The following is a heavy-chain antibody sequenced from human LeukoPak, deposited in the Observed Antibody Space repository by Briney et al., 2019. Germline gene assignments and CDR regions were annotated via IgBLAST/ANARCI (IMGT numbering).Heavy chain of an antibody. CDR3: ARERSYAGSVDY. V-gene: IGHV4-59*10. CDR2: IYTSGST. CDR1: GGSFSGYY. Sequence: SETLSLTCAVYGGSFSGYYWSWIRQSAGKGLEWIGRIYTSGSTNYNPSLKSRVTISVDTSKNQFSLKLSSVTAADTAVYYCARERSYAGSVDYWGQGTLVTVSS. D-gene: IGHD1-26*01. J-gene: IGHJ4*02.